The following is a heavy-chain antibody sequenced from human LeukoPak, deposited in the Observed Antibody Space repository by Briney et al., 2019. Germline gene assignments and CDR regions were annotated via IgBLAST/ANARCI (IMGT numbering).Heavy chain of an antibody. J-gene: IGHJ4*02. CDR3: AKDRAITVAGTGLEY. V-gene: IGHV3-30*19. Sequence: GGSLRLSCAASGFTFSRYGMHWVRQAPGKGLEWVAIISYDGSNERYADSVKGRFTISRDNSKNTLYLQMNSLRTEDTAVYFCAKDRAITVAGTGLEYWGQGALVTVSS. D-gene: IGHD6-19*01. CDR1: GFTFSRYG. CDR2: ISYDGSNE.